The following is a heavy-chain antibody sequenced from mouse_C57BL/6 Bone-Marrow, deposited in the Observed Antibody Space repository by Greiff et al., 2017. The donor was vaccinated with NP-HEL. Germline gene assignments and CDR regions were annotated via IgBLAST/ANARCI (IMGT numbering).Heavy chain of an antibody. V-gene: IGHV2-5*01. CDR2: IWRGGST. CDR1: GFSLTSYG. CDR3: AKNLHCYGSSYGWYFDV. D-gene: IGHD1-1*01. J-gene: IGHJ1*03. Sequence: QVQLKESGPGLVQPSQSLSITCTVSGFSLTSYGVHWVRQSPGKGLEWLGVIWRGGSTDYNAAFMSRLSITKDNSKSQVFFKMNSLQADDTAIYYCAKNLHCYGSSYGWYFDVWGTGTTVTVSS.